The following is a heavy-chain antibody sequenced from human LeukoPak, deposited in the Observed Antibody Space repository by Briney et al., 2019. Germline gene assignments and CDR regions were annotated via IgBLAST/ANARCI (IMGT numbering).Heavy chain of an antibody. CDR3: AKDWALNIVVVTEYYFDY. V-gene: IGHV3-23*01. CDR2: ISGSGGST. J-gene: IGHJ4*02. Sequence: GGSPRLSCAASGFTFSSYAMSWVRQAPGKGLEWVSAISGSGGSTYYADSVKGRFTTSRDNSKNTLYLQMNSLRAEDTAVYYCAKDWALNIVVVTEYYFDYWGQGTLVTVSS. D-gene: IGHD2-21*02. CDR1: GFTFSSYA.